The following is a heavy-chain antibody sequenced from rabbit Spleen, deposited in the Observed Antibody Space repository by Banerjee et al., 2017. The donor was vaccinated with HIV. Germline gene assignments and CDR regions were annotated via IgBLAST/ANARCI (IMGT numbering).Heavy chain of an antibody. D-gene: IGHD8-1*01. J-gene: IGHJ6*01. CDR2: IYAGSSSNT. Sequence: QQQLEESGGGLVKPGGTLTLTCTVSRFSFSSRYYMCWVRQAPGKGLEWIACIYAGSSSNTYSATWAKGRFTISKTSSTTVTLQITSLSAADTATYFCARDSGSSFSSYGMDLWGPGTLVTVS. CDR3: ARDSGSSFSSYGMDL. CDR1: RFSFSSRYY. V-gene: IGHV1S45*01.